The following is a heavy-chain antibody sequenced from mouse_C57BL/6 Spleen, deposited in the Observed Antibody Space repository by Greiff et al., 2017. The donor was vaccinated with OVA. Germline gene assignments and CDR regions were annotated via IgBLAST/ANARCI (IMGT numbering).Heavy chain of an antibody. CDR2: INYDGSST. V-gene: IGHV5-16*01. CDR3: AREDYGSSSYGYFDV. J-gene: IGHJ1*03. D-gene: IGHD1-1*01. Sequence: EVKVVESEGGLVQPGSSMKLSCTASGFTFSDYYMAWVRQVPEKGLEWVANINYDGSSTYYLDSLKSRFIISRDNANNILYLQMSSLKSEDTAAYYCAREDYGSSSYGYFDVWGTGTTVTVSS. CDR1: GFTFSDYY.